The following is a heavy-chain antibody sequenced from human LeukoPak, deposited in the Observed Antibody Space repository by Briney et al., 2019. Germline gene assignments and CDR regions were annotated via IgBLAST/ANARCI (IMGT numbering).Heavy chain of an antibody. V-gene: IGHV3-30*04. D-gene: IGHD1-14*01. J-gene: IGHJ4*02. CDR3: ARDAITGAPDYFDY. CDR2: VSIDGSIK. Sequence: TGGSLRLFCAGSGFNFSRYDVHGVRQAPGKGLEWVEVVSIDGSIKIYADSVKGRFTISRDNSKNTLYLQMNSLRAEDTAVYYCARDAITGAPDYFDYWGQGTLVTVS. CDR1: GFNFSRYD.